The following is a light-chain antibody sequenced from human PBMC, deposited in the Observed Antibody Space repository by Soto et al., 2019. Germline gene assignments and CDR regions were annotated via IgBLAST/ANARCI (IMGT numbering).Light chain of an antibody. CDR3: QHYGSNWVT. Sequence: EIVLTQSPGTLSLSPGERATLSCRASQSVSSSYLAWYQRKPGQAPRLLIYGASSRATGIPDRFSGSGSGTDFTLTISRLEPEDFAVYYCQHYGSNWVTFGGGTKVEIK. CDR2: GAS. CDR1: QSVSSSY. J-gene: IGKJ4*01. V-gene: IGKV3-20*01.